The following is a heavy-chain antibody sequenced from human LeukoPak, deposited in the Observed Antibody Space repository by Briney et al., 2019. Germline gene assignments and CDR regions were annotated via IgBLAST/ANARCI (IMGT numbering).Heavy chain of an antibody. D-gene: IGHD3-22*01. V-gene: IGHV3-48*03. J-gene: IGHJ4*02. CDR2: ISSSGSTI. CDR3: ARYTAYYDSSGYGPFDY. CDR1: GFTFSSYE. Sequence: GGSLRLSCAASGFTFSSYEMNWVRQAPGKGLEWVSYISSSGSTIYYADSVKGRFTISRDNAKNSLYLQMNSLRAEDTALYYCARYTAYYDSSGYGPFDYWGQGTLVTVSS.